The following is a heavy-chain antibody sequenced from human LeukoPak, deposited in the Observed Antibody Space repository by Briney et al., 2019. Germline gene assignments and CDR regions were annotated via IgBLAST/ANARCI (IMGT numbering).Heavy chain of an antibody. J-gene: IGHJ5*02. CDR3: AGYSSSWDNWFDP. D-gene: IGHD6-13*01. V-gene: IGHV3-33*01. Sequence: PGRSLRLSCAASGFTFSSSGMHWVRQAPGKGRGWVAVIWYDGSNKYYADSVKGRFTISRDNSKNTLYLQMNSLRAEDTAVYYCAGYSSSWDNWFDPWGQGTLVTVSS. CDR1: GFTFSSSG. CDR2: IWYDGSNK.